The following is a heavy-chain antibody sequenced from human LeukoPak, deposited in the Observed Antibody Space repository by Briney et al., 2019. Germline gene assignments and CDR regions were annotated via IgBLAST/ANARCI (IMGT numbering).Heavy chain of an antibody. Sequence: GESLKISCKGSGYTFTSYWIGWVRQMPGKGLEWMGIIYPRDSDTRYNPSFQGQVTISADKSISTAYLQWSSLKASDTAMYFCARLRRIAAAGGSPGYWGQGTLVTVSS. CDR3: ARLRRIAAAGGSPGY. V-gene: IGHV5-51*01. J-gene: IGHJ4*02. CDR2: IYPRDSDT. CDR1: GYTFTSYW. D-gene: IGHD6-13*01.